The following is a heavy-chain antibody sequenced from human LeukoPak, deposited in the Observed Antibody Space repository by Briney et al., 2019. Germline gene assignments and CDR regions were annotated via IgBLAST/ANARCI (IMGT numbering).Heavy chain of an antibody. D-gene: IGHD1-26*01. V-gene: IGHV3-33*01. CDR2: IWYDGSNK. CDR3: ARVRWELANWFDP. CDR1: GLTFSNYG. J-gene: IGHJ5*02. Sequence: PGRSLRLSCAASGLTFSNYGMHWVRQAPGKGLEWVAVIWYDGSNKDYADSVKGRITISRDNSKNTLYLQMNSLRAEDTAVYYCARVRWELANWFDPWGQGTLVTVSS.